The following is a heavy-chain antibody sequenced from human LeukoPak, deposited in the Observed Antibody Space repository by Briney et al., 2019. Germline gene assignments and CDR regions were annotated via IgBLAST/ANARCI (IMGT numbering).Heavy chain of an antibody. CDR2: IYYSGST. Sequence: SETLSLTCTVSGGSISSYSWSWIRQPPGKGLEWIGYIYYSGSTNYNPSLQSRVTISVDTSKNQFSLKLSSVTAADTAVYYCARLAVAGAGYYYGMDVWGQGTTVTVSS. V-gene: IGHV4-59*01. J-gene: IGHJ6*02. CDR1: GGSISSYS. D-gene: IGHD6-19*01. CDR3: ARLAVAGAGYYYGMDV.